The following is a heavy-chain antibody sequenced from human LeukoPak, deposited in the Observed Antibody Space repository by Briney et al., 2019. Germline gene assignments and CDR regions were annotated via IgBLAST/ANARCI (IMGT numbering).Heavy chain of an antibody. CDR2: IRYDGSNK. D-gene: IGHD4-17*01. V-gene: IGHV3-30*02. CDR1: GFTFSSYG. Sequence: GGSLRLSCAASGFTFSSYGMHWVRQAPGKGLEWVAFIRYDGSNKYYADSVKGRFTISRDNSKNTLYLQMNSLRAEDTAVYYCAREGWNYGDYVEVYYYYGMDVWGQGTTVTVSS. CDR3: AREGWNYGDYVEVYYYYGMDV. J-gene: IGHJ6*02.